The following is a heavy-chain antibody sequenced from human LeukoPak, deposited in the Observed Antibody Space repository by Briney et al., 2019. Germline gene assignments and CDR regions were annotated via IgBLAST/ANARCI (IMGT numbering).Heavy chain of an antibody. CDR3: ARDIERGTLDY. J-gene: IGHJ4*02. Sequence: SETPSLTCAVSGYFISSGYYWDCIRQPPGKGLEWIGSIYHSGSTYYNPSLKSRVTISVDTSKNQFSLRLSSVTAADTAVYYCARDIERGTLDYWGQGTLVTVSS. D-gene: IGHD1-1*01. V-gene: IGHV4-38-2*02. CDR1: GYFISSGYY. CDR2: IYHSGST.